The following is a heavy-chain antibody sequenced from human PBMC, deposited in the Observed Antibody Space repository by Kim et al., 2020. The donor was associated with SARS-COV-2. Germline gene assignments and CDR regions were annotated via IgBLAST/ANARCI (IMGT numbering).Heavy chain of an antibody. J-gene: IGHJ6*02. D-gene: IGHD4-17*01. CDR2: ISSSSSTI. V-gene: IGHV3-48*01. CDR3: ARDLPQQLPDYGDYYGMDV. Sequence: GSLRLSCAASGFTFSSYSMNWVRQAPGKGLEWVSYISSSSSTIYYADSVKGRFTISRDNAKNSLYLQMNSLRAEDTAVYYCARDLPQQLPDYGDYYGMDVWGPGTTVTVSS. CDR1: GFTFSSYS.